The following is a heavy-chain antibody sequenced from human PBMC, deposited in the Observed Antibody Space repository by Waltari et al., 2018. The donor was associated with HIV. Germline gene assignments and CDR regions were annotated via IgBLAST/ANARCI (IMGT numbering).Heavy chain of an antibody. Sequence: QVRLVESGGGVVQPGRSLRLSCVASELTFSDDAFHWVRQAPGKGLELLTIISYDGKKQYYADSVKGRFTISRDNSKDTLYLQMNSLRAEDTAVYFCARDSSISSRHYFYSNGMDVWGQGTTVIVSS. CDR2: ISYDGKKQ. D-gene: IGHD6-6*01. J-gene: IGHJ6*02. V-gene: IGHV3-30*04. CDR3: ARDSSISSRHYFYSNGMDV. CDR1: ELTFSDDA.